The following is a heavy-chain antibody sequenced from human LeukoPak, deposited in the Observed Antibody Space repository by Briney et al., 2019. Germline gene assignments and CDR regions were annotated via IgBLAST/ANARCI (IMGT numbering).Heavy chain of an antibody. J-gene: IGHJ2*01. CDR1: GGSISSSNYY. Sequence: SETLSLTCTVSGGSISSSNYYWGWVRQPAGKGLEWIGRIYTSGSTNCNPSLKSRVTISVDTSKNQFSLKLSSVTAADTAVYYCASGSSWYWYFDLWGRGTLVTVSS. CDR3: ASGSSWYWYFDL. CDR2: IYTSGST. D-gene: IGHD6-13*01. V-gene: IGHV4-61*02.